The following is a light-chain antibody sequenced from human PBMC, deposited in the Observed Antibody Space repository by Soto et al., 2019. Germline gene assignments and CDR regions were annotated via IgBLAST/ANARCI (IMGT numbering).Light chain of an antibody. J-gene: IGKJ1*01. CDR3: QQSYITPRT. V-gene: IGKV1-39*01. CDR1: QNINMW. Sequence: DIQMTQSPSTLSASVGDRVTITCRASQNINMWLAWYQQKPGKAPKLLINAASSLQSGVPSRFSGSGSGTEFTLTISALQPEDFATYFCQQSYITPRTFGQGTKVDIK. CDR2: AAS.